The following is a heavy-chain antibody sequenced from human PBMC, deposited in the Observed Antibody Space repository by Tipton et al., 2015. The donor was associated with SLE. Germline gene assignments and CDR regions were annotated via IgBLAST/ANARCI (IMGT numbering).Heavy chain of an antibody. D-gene: IGHD3-16*02. Sequence: SLRLSCAASGFTFSSYAMSWVRQAPGKGLEWVSAITGSGVITYYADSVKGRFTISRDNSKNTLYLQMYSLRAEDTAVYYCANTITFGGVIAPIDYWGQGTLVSVSS. CDR2: ITGSGVIT. J-gene: IGHJ4*02. CDR1: GFTFSSYA. CDR3: ANTITFGGVIAPIDY. V-gene: IGHV3-23*01.